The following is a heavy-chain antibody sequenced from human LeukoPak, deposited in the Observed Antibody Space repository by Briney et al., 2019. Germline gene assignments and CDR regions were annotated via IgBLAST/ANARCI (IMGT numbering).Heavy chain of an antibody. CDR1: GFTFSSYA. Sequence: GGSLRLSCAASGFTFSSYAMSWVRQAPGKGLEWVSTISGSGSGGSTYYADSVKGRFTISRDNSKDTLYLQMNSLRAEDTAVYYCAKAVSTQYSSSIGDYWGQGTLVTVSS. V-gene: IGHV3-23*01. J-gene: IGHJ4*02. D-gene: IGHD6-6*01. CDR2: ISGSGSGGST. CDR3: AKAVSTQYSSSIGDY.